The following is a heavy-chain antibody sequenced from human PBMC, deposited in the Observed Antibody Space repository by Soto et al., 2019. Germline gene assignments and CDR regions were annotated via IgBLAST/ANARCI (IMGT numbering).Heavy chain of an antibody. J-gene: IGHJ5*02. Sequence: SVKVSCKASGGTFSSYAISWVRQAPGQGLEWMGGIIPIFGTANYAQKFQGRVTITADESTSTAYMELSSLRSEDTAVYYCARGANTAMVTRWFDPWGHGTLVTVSS. V-gene: IGHV1-69*13. CDR3: ARGANTAMVTRWFDP. D-gene: IGHD5-18*01. CDR2: IIPIFGTA. CDR1: GGTFSSYA.